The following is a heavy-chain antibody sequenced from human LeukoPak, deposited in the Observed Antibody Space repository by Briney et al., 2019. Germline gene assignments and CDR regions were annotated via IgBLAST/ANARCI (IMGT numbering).Heavy chain of an antibody. V-gene: IGHV3-21*01. D-gene: IGHD1-26*01. J-gene: IGHJ4*02. CDR3: ASKNSGSHDY. CDR2: ISSSSSYI. CDR1: GFTFSSYS. Sequence: PGGSLRLSCAASGFTFSSYSMNWVRQAPGKGLEWVSSISSSSSYIYYADSAKGRFTISRDNAKNSLYLQMNSLRAEDTAVYYCASKNSGSHDYWGQGTLVTVSS.